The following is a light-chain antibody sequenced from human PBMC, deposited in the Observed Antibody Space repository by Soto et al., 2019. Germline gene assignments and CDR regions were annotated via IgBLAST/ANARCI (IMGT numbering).Light chain of an antibody. CDR1: QSVSNNY. V-gene: IGKV3-20*01. CDR2: GAS. J-gene: IGKJ4*01. Sequence: EIVLTQSPGTLSLSPGERATLSCRASQSVSNNYLAWYQQKPGQAPRLLIYGASSRATGIPDRFSGSRSGTDFTLTISRLEPEDFEVYYCQQYGSSPLTFGGGTKVEIK. CDR3: QQYGSSPLT.